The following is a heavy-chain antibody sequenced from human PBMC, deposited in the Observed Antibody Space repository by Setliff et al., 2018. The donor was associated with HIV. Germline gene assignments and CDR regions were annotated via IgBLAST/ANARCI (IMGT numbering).Heavy chain of an antibody. CDR3: AREIYGGNSRPFDY. CDR2: INHSGST. D-gene: IGHD4-17*01. Sequence: PSETLSLTCAVYGGSFSGYYWFWIRQPPGKGLEWIGEINHSGSTNYNPSLKSRVTISVETSKNQVSLKLTSVTAADTAVYYCAREIYGGNSRPFDYWGQGTLVTVS. CDR1: GGSFSGYY. V-gene: IGHV4-34*01. J-gene: IGHJ4*02.